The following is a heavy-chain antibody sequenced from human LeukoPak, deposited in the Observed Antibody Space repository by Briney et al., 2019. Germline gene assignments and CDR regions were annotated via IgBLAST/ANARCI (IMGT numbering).Heavy chain of an antibody. J-gene: IGHJ4*02. D-gene: IGHD3/OR15-3a*01. CDR2: IIPILGVG. CDR3: ARLDWGF. V-gene: IGHV1-69*04. Sequence: ASVKASCKASGGTFISYAISWVRQAPGQGLEWMGRIIPILGVGNYAQKFQGRVTITADKSTSTVYMELTSLTSEDTAVYFCARLDWGFWGQGTLVTVSS. CDR1: GGTFISYA.